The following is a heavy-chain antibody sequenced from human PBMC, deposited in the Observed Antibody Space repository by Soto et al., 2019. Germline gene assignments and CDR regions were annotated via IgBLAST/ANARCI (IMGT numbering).Heavy chain of an antibody. D-gene: IGHD2-15*01. V-gene: IGHV4-39*01. CDR3: GKVLVGATGHTDSDS. Sequence: PSETLSLTCTVSGGSISRNEYYLGWIRQPPGRGLEWIGNIDYNGVTYSNPSLKSRVTISRDTSKNQFSLKLTSVTAADTALYYCGKVLVGATGHTDSDSWGPGTLVTVYS. CDR1: GGSISRNEYY. J-gene: IGHJ4*02. CDR2: IDYNGVT.